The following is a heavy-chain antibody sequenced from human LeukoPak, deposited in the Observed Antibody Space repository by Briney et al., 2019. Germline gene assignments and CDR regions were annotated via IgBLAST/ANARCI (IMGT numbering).Heavy chain of an antibody. V-gene: IGHV4-39*01. J-gene: IGHJ6*03. Sequence: PSETLSLTCTVSGGSISGSSYYWGWIRQPPGKRLEWIGSIYYSGITYYNPSLKSRVTISVDTSKNQFSLKLSSVTAADTAVYYCARHGTAPYYYHYYMDVWGKGTTVTVSS. CDR3: ARHGTAPYYYHYYMDV. CDR1: GGSISGSSYY. CDR2: IYYSGIT. D-gene: IGHD1-14*01.